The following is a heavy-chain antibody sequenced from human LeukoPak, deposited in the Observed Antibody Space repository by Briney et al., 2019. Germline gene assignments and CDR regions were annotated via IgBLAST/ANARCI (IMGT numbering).Heavy chain of an antibody. CDR3: ARGYSSGWYGYYFDY. V-gene: IGHV4-4*07. D-gene: IGHD6-19*01. J-gene: IGHJ4*02. CDR1: GGSISSYY. CDR2: IYTSGST. Sequence: PSETLSLTCTVSGGSISSYYWSWIRQPAGKGLEWIGRIYTSGSTNYNPSLESRVTMSVDTSKNQFSLKLSSVTAADTAVYYCARGYSSGWYGYYFDYWGQGTLVTVSS.